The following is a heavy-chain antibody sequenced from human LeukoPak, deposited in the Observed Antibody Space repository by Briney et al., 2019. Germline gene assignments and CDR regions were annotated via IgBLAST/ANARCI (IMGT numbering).Heavy chain of an antibody. CDR2: FYPEDGET. CDR1: GYTLSELS. J-gene: IGHJ5*02. CDR3: ASLEETGTALGNWFDP. V-gene: IGHV1-24*01. Sequence: ASVKVSCTVSGYTLSELSMHWVRQAPGKGLEWVGGFYPEDGETIYAQKYQRRVTMTDDTTTDTDYMELNILRSEDTAVYYCASLEETGTALGNWFDPWGQGTLVTVSS. D-gene: IGHD1-1*01.